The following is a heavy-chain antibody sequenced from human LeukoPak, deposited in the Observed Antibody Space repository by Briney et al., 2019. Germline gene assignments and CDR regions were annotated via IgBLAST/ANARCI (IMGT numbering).Heavy chain of an antibody. J-gene: IGHJ4*02. CDR3: ARGTNWGSDY. V-gene: IGHV4-59*01. Sequence: SETLSLTCTVSGYSISSYYWSWIRQPPGKGLEWIGYIHDSGSTNYHPSLKSRVTISVDTSKTQFSLKLSSVTAADTAVYYCARGTNWGSDYWGQGTLVTVSS. D-gene: IGHD7-27*01. CDR2: IHDSGST. CDR1: GYSISSYY.